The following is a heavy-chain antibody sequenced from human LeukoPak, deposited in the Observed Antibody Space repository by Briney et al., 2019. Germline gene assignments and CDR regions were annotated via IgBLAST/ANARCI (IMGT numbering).Heavy chain of an antibody. CDR1: GYTFTGYY. D-gene: IGHD2-15*01. CDR2: INPNSGGT. Sequence: ASVKVSCKASGYTFTGYYMHWVRQAPGQGLEWMGWINPNSGGTNYAQTFQGRVTMTRDTSISTAYMELSRLRSDDTAVYYCAREMGYCSGGSCYSNFDYWGQGTLVTVSS. J-gene: IGHJ4*02. V-gene: IGHV1-2*02. CDR3: AREMGYCSGGSCYSNFDY.